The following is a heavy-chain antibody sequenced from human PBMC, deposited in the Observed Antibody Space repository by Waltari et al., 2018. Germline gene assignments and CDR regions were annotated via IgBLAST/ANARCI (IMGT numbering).Heavy chain of an antibody. CDR1: GGSFSGYY. D-gene: IGHD6-6*01. V-gene: IGHV4-34*01. CDR2: IKHSGST. CDR3: ARGKRLQLVPGGRVCDY. Sequence: QVQLQQWGAGLLKPSETLSLTCAVYGGSFSGYYWSWIRQPPGKGLEWIGEIKHSGSTNYNPSLKSRVTRSVETSKNQFSLKWSSVTAADTSVYYCARGKRLQLVPGGRVCDYWGQGTLATVSS. J-gene: IGHJ4*02.